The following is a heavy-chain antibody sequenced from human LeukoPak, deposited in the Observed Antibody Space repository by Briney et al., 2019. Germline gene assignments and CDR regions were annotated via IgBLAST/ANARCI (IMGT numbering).Heavy chain of an antibody. D-gene: IGHD3-22*01. CDR3: AAAYYYDSSGYSDMDY. CDR1: GFTFTSSA. V-gene: IGHV1-58*01. J-gene: IGHJ4*02. Sequence: SVKVSCKASGFTFTSSAVQWVRQARGQRLEWIGWIVVGSGNTNYAQKFQERVTITRDMSTSTAYMELSSLRSEDTAVYYCAAAYYYDSSGYSDMDYWGQGTLVTVSS. CDR2: IVVGSGNT.